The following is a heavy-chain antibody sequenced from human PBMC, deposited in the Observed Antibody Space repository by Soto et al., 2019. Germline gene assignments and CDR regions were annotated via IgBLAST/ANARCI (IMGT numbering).Heavy chain of an antibody. Sequence: PSETLSLTCTVSGGSISSGDSYWSWICQSPGKGLEWIGYTYHSGSPYYNPSLESRVTISVDTSKNQFSLKLNSVTAADTAVYYCAREGAASYSYYYGTDVWGQGTTVTVSS. V-gene: IGHV4-30-4*01. D-gene: IGHD3-16*01. CDR2: TYHSGSP. CDR1: GGSISSGDSY. CDR3: AREGAASYSYYYGTDV. J-gene: IGHJ6*02.